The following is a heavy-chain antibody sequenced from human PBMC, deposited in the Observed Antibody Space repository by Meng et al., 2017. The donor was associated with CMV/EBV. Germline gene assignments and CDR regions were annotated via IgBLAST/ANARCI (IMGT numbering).Heavy chain of an antibody. CDR3: ARESMVRGED. CDR1: VGVSIGYY. J-gene: IGHJ4*02. D-gene: IGHD3-10*01. CDR2: INHSGST. V-gene: IGHV4-34*02. Sequence: QWRLPQSVAGLLTPSETLSLTCHAYVGVSIGYYRSWILQPPGKGLEWIGEINHSGSTNYNPSLKSRVTISVDTSKNQFSLKLSSVTAADTALYYCARESMVRGEDWGQGTLVTVSS.